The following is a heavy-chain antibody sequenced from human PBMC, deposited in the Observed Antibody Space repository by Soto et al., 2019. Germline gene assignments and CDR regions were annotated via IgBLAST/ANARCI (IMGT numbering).Heavy chain of an antibody. CDR2: IYYAGNT. D-gene: IGHD2-15*01. J-gene: IGHJ4*02. Sequence: SETLSLTCTVSGDSITKSTYYWAWVRQTPGKGPEWIGSIYYAGNTYYNPSLQSRVTISVDASKNQFSLELQSVTAADSAVYYCASVPYYGSGGDGPYFFDYWGQGILVAVSS. CDR3: ASVPYYGSGGDGPYFFDY. CDR1: GDSITKSTYY. V-gene: IGHV4-39*01.